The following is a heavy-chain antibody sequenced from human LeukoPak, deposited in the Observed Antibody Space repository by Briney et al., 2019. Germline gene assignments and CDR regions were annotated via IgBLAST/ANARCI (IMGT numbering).Heavy chain of an antibody. D-gene: IGHD6-13*01. CDR2: ISANNGET. V-gene: IGHV1-18*01. CDR1: GYTFTNYG. CDR3: ARAPPRVTAAGYDY. Sequence: ASEKVSCKTSGYTFTNYGITWVRQAPGQGLEWVVWISANNGETNYAQKVQGRVTVTTDTSTSTAYMELRSLRSDDTAVYYCARAPPRVTAAGYDYWGQGTLVTVSS. J-gene: IGHJ4*02.